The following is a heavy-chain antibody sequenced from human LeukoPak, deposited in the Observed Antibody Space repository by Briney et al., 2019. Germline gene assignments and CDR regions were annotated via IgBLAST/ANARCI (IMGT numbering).Heavy chain of an antibody. Sequence: SETLSLTCTVSGGSISSYYWSWIRQPPGKGLEWIGYIYYSGSTNYNPSLKSRVTISVDSSKNQFSLKLSSVTAADTAVYYCARGPMVRGVLTNWFDPWGQGTLVAVSS. J-gene: IGHJ5*02. V-gene: IGHV4-59*12. D-gene: IGHD3-10*01. CDR3: ARGPMVRGVLTNWFDP. CDR1: GGSISSYY. CDR2: IYYSGST.